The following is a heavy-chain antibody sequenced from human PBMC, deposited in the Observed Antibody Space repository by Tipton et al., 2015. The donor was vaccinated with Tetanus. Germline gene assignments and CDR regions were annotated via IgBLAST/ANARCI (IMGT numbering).Heavy chain of an antibody. Sequence: SLRLSCAASGFSITDSGLHWVRQAPGLRLEWLAFVGHEGTPKLYAGSVKGRFTISRDNSKNMVYLQMDSLRGDDTGVYYCARDRDGGWSFDSWGQGTLVTVSS. CDR3: ARDRDGGWSFDS. J-gene: IGHJ4*02. CDR1: GFSITDSG. V-gene: IGHV3-30*02. CDR2: VGHEGTPK. D-gene: IGHD6-19*01.